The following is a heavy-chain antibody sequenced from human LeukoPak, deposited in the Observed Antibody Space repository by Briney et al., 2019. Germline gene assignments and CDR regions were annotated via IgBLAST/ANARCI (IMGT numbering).Heavy chain of an antibody. CDR1: GFTFSSYA. CDR2: ISGSGGNT. J-gene: IGHJ2*01. V-gene: IGHV3-23*01. CDR3: AKDRRISPYWYFEI. D-gene: IGHD3-10*01. Sequence: GGSLRLSCAASGFTFSSYAMSWVRQAPGKGLEWVSTISGSGGNTYYADSVKGRFTISRDNSKNTLYLQVNSLRAEDTAVYYCAKDRRISPYWYFEIWGRGTLVTASS.